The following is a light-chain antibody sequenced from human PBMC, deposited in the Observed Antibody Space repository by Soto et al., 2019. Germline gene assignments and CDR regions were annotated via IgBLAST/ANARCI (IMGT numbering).Light chain of an antibody. CDR3: NSYEGSKNFGV. Sequence: QSVLTQPPSASGSPGQSVTISCTGTSSDVGAYNYVSWYQQHPGKAPKLIIYEVTKRPSGVPDRFSGSKSGNTASLTVSGLQAEDEADYYCNSYEGSKNFGVFGGGTQLTVL. V-gene: IGLV2-8*01. CDR2: EVT. J-gene: IGLJ3*02. CDR1: SSDVGAYNY.